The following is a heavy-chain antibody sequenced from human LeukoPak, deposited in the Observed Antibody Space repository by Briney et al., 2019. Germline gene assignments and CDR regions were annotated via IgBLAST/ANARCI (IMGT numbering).Heavy chain of an antibody. J-gene: IGHJ5*02. CDR2: ISSSSYT. CDR3: ARAYCSSTSCYGGWFDP. V-gene: IGHV3-11*06. Sequence: GGSLRLSCAASGFTFSDYYMSWIRQAPGKGLEWVSYISSSSYTNYADSVKGRFTISRDNAKNSLYLQMNSLRAEDTAVYYCARAYCSSTSCYGGWFDPWGQGTLVTVSS. CDR1: GFTFSDYY. D-gene: IGHD2-2*01.